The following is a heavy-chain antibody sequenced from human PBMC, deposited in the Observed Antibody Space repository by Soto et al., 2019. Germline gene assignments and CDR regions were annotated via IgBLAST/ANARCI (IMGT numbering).Heavy chain of an antibody. CDR1: GGSISTYY. J-gene: IGHJ6*02. D-gene: IGHD6-13*01. V-gene: IGHV4-4*07. CDR2: IDTSGDT. Sequence: SETLSLTCIVSGGSISTYYWSWIRQPAGKGLEWIGRIDTSGDTNYNPSLKSRVTMSVDTSKKQFSLKLTSVTAADTAVYYCARYSSNWFQTEGMDVWGQGTTVTVSS. CDR3: ARYSSNWFQTEGMDV.